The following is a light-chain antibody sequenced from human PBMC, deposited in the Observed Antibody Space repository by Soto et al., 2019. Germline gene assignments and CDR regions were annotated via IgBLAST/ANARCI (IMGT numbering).Light chain of an antibody. Sequence: EIVLTQSPATLSLSPGERATLSCRASQSVGSYLTWYQQKPGQAPRLLIYETSNRATGIPARFSSSGSGTDFTLTISILEPEDFAVYYCQQRSSWPRTFCQETKVEI. J-gene: IGKJ1*01. CDR2: ETS. V-gene: IGKV3-11*01. CDR3: QQRSSWPRT. CDR1: QSVGSY.